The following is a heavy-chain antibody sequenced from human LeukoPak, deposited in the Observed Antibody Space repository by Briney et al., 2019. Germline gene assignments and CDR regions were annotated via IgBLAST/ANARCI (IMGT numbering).Heavy chain of an antibody. J-gene: IGHJ4*02. Sequence: GGSLRLSCAASGFTFDDYAMHWVRQAPGKGLEWVSGISWNSGSIGYADSVKGRFTISRDNAKNSLYLQMNSLRDEDTAFYYCARGIVGAAIEGFGDYWGQGTLVTVSS. CDR1: GFTFDDYA. CDR3: ARGIVGAAIEGFGDY. CDR2: ISWNSGSI. D-gene: IGHD1-26*01. V-gene: IGHV3-9*01.